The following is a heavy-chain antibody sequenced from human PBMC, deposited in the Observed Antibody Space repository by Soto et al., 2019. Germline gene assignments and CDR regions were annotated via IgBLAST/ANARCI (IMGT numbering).Heavy chain of an antibody. J-gene: IGHJ6*02. V-gene: IGHV1-8*01. CDR2: MNPNSGNT. Sequence: ASVKVSCKASGYTFTSYDINWVRQATGQGLEWMGWMNPNSGNTGYAQKFQGRVTMTRNTSISTAYMELSSLRSEDTAVYYCASAYYDILTGYRLWYYYGMDVWGQGTTVTVSS. CDR3: ASAYYDILTGYRLWYYYGMDV. CDR1: GYTFTSYD. D-gene: IGHD3-9*01.